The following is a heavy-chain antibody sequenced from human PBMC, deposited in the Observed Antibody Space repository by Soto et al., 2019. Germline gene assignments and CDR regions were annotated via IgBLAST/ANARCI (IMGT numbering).Heavy chain of an antibody. D-gene: IGHD2-21*01. CDR2: IGTGGDR. V-gene: IGHV3-13*01. CDR1: GATLSSYD. J-gene: IGHJ3*01. Sequence: EVQLVESGGGLVQPGGSLRLSCAASGATLSSYDMHWVRQATGKGLEWVSAIGTGGDRYYAGYVTGLFTSSRDYGENSVYLQMHNLRIEDTAVYYCARESITTPRWDAFDLWGQGTMVTVSS. CDR3: ARESITTPRWDAFDL.